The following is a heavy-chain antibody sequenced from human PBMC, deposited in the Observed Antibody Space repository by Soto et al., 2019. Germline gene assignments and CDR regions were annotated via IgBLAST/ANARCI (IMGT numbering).Heavy chain of an antibody. V-gene: IGHV3-48*01. CDR1: GFTFSSYS. CDR3: ARPRLRFGSNYHHSSGYYP. CDR2: ISSSSSTI. J-gene: IGHJ5*02. Sequence: GGSLRLSCAASGFTFSSYSMNWVRQAPGKGLEWVSYISSSSSTIYYADSVKGRFTISRDNAKNSLYLQMNSLRAEDTAVYYCARPRLRFGSNYHHSSGYYPWGQGTLVTVSS. D-gene: IGHD3-22*01.